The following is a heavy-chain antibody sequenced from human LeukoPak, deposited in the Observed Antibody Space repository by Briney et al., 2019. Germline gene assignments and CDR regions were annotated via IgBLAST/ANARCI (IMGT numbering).Heavy chain of an antibody. Sequence: GGSLRLSCAASGFTFSSYEMNWVRQAPGKGLEWVSYISNTGTPIYYADSVKGRFTISRDNDKNSLYLQMNSLKSEDTAAYYCARGGAAGYWGQGTLVTVSS. CDR1: GFTFSSYE. J-gene: IGHJ4*02. V-gene: IGHV3-48*03. D-gene: IGHD1-26*01. CDR3: ARGGAAGY. CDR2: ISNTGTPI.